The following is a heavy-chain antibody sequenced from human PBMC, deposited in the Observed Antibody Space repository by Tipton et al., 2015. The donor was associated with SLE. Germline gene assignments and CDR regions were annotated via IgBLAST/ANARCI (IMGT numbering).Heavy chain of an antibody. CDR2: LYSGGRT. Sequence: SLRLSCAASRFTFSNYAMYWVRQAPGKGLEWVSILYSGGRTFYADSVKGRFTISRDDSKNTLSLQMNSLRGGDTAVYYCARGPRPTDAFDIWGQGTMVTVSS. D-gene: IGHD6-6*01. CDR3: ARGPRPTDAFDI. V-gene: IGHV3-66*02. CDR1: RFTFSNYA. J-gene: IGHJ3*02.